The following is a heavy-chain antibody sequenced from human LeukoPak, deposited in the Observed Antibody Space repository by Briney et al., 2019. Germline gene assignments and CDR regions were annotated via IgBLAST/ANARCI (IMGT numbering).Heavy chain of an antibody. CDR2: IYHSGTT. CDR1: GIAISRGGYA. CDR3: AREGDSSSVRWFDP. V-gene: IGHV4-30-2*05. D-gene: IGHD6-13*01. J-gene: IGHJ5*02. Sequence: TLSLTCAVSGIAISRGGYAWNWIRQPPGKGLEWIAYIYHSGTTYYNPSLKSRATISVDTSKNQFSLKLSSVTAADTAVYYCAREGDSSSVRWFDPWGQGTLVTVSS.